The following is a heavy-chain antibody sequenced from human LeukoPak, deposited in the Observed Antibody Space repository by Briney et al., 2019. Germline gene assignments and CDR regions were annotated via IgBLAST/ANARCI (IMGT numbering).Heavy chain of an antibody. CDR3: VRDTQLLLHNDH. D-gene: IGHD1-1*01. Sequence: GASVKVSCKASGCTFTGYFIQWVRQAPGQGLEWMGWINPNSDNTNYAQKFQGRVTMTRDTSINTAYMELTRLTSDDTAVYYCVRDTQLLLHNDHWGQGTLVTVSS. J-gene: IGHJ5*02. CDR1: GCTFTGYF. CDR2: INPNSDNT. V-gene: IGHV1-2*02.